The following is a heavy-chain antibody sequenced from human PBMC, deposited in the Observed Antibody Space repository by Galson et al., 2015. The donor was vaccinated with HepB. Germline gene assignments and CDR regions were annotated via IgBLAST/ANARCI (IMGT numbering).Heavy chain of an antibody. CDR2: IWYDGSNK. CDR3: ARDLDVRWLQLAYILDY. J-gene: IGHJ4*02. V-gene: IGHV3-33*01. Sequence: SLRLSCAASGFTFSSYGMHWVRQAPGKGLEWVAVIWYDGSNKYYADSVKGRFTISRDNSKNTLYLQMNSLRAEDTAVYYCARDLDVRWLQLAYILDYWGQGTLVTVSS. CDR1: GFTFSSYG. D-gene: IGHD5-24*01.